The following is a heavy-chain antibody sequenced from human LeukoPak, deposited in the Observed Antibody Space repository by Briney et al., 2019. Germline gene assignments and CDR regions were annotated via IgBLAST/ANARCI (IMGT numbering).Heavy chain of an antibody. J-gene: IGHJ4*02. CDR3: AKRGVVIRVILVGFHKEAYYFDS. D-gene: IGHD3-22*01. CDR2: ISGSGGTT. V-gene: IGHV3-23*01. Sequence: GGSLRLSCAVSGITLSNYGMSWVRQTPGRGLEWVAGISGSGGTTSYADSVKGRFTISRDNPKNTLYLQMNSLRAEDTAVYFCAKRGVVIRVILVGFHKEAYYFDSWGQGALVTVSS. CDR1: GITLSNYG.